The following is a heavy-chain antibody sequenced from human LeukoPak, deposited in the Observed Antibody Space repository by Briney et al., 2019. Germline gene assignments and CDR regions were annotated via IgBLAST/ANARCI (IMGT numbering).Heavy chain of an antibody. CDR3: ARGGYSFDY. V-gene: IGHV3-7*01. Sequence: GGSLRLSCAASGFTLSGYWMSWVRQAPGKGLEWVARLHADGIERYYVDPVKGRFTISKDNAKNSLHLQMYSLRLDDTAVYYCARGGYSFDYLGQGTLVTVSS. J-gene: IGHJ4*02. D-gene: IGHD5-12*01. CDR2: LHADGIER. CDR1: GFTLSGYW.